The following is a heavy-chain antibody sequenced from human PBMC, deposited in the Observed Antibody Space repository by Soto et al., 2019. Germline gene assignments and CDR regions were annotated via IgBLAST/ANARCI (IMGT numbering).Heavy chain of an antibody. Sequence: QVQLVESGGGLVKPGGSLRLSCAASGFTFSDYYMSWIRQAPGKGLEWVSYISSSSSYTNYADSVKGRFTISRDNAKNSLYLQMNSLRAEDTAVYYCARAEGSGWYDADAFDIWGQGTMVTVSS. CDR2: ISSSSSYT. CDR1: GFTFSDYY. D-gene: IGHD6-19*01. V-gene: IGHV3-11*06. CDR3: ARAEGSGWYDADAFDI. J-gene: IGHJ3*02.